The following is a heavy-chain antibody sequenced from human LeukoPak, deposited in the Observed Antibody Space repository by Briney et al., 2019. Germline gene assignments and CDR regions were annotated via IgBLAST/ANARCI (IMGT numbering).Heavy chain of an antibody. D-gene: IGHD4/OR15-4a*01. CDR1: GASLSGYF. J-gene: IGHJ4*02. CDR3: AREGRMSMGIEY. Sequence: SETLSLTCGVYGASLSGYFWSWIRQFPGKGLEWIGEINHSGTTNYNPSLKSRVTMSVDTSKNQFSLKLSSVTAADTAVCFCAREGRMSMGIEYWGQGTLVTVSS. CDR2: INHSGTT. V-gene: IGHV4-34*01.